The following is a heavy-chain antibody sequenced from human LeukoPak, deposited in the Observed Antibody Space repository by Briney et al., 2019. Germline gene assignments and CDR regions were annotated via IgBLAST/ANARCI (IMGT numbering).Heavy chain of an antibody. Sequence: PGGSLRLSCTASGFTVNSNDMSWVRQAPGKGLEWVSVIYRGGSTYNVDSVRGRFTISRDNSKNTVYLQMNSLRVEDTAVYYCAQAPNTGTTFWFDTWGQGTLVTVSS. D-gene: IGHD1-1*01. CDR1: GFTVNSND. J-gene: IGHJ5*02. V-gene: IGHV3-53*01. CDR2: IYRGGST. CDR3: AQAPNTGTTFWFDT.